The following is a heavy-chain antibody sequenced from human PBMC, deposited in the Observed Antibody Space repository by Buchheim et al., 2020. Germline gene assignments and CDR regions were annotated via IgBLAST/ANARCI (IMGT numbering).Heavy chain of an antibody. Sequence: EVQLVESGGGLVQPGGSLRLSCAASGFTFSSYWMHWVRQGPGKGLVWVSRINTDGSSTNYADSVKGRFTISRDNARNTRYLQINSLRPEDTAVYFCARGDAYNFNWFFDLWGRGTL. CDR3: ARGDAYNFNWFFDL. CDR1: GFTFSSYW. J-gene: IGHJ2*01. D-gene: IGHD5-24*01. CDR2: INTDGSST. V-gene: IGHV3-74*01.